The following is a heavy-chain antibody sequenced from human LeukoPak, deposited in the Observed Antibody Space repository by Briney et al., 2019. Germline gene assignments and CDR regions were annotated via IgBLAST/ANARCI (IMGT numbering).Heavy chain of an antibody. CDR3: ARLDFWSGYSNGMAV. CDR2: MNPNSGNT. Sequence: ASVKVSCKASGYTFTSYDINWVRQATGQGLEWMGWMNPNSGNTGYAQKFQGRVTMTRNTSISTAYLELSSLRSEDTAVYYCARLDFWSGYSNGMAVWGQGTTVTVSS. D-gene: IGHD3-3*01. V-gene: IGHV1-8*01. CDR1: GYTFTSYD. J-gene: IGHJ6*01.